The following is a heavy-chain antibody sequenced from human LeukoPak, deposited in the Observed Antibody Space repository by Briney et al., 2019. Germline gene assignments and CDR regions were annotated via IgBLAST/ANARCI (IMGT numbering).Heavy chain of an antibody. D-gene: IGHD2-8*01. CDR2: INSDGSST. CDR3: ARGVYYFDY. Sequence: GGSLRLSCAASGFTFSSYGMHWVRQAPGKGLEWVSRINSDGSSTSYADSVKGRCTISRDNAKNTLYLQMNSLRAEDTAVYYCARGVYYFDYWGQGTLVTVSS. J-gene: IGHJ4*02. CDR1: GFTFSSYG. V-gene: IGHV3-74*01.